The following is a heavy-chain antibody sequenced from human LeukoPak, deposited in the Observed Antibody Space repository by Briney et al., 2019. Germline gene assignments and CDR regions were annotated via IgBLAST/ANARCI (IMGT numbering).Heavy chain of an antibody. CDR2: ISSSGSTI. Sequence: GGSLRLSCAASGFTFSDYYMSWIRQAPGKGLEWVSYISSSGSTIYYADSVKGRFTISRDNAKNSLYLQMNSLRAEDTAVYYCARRTSTSRWLTEYYYYYYMDVWGKGTTVTVSS. D-gene: IGHD3-22*01. J-gene: IGHJ6*03. V-gene: IGHV3-11*04. CDR1: GFTFSDYY. CDR3: ARRTSTSRWLTEYYYYYYMDV.